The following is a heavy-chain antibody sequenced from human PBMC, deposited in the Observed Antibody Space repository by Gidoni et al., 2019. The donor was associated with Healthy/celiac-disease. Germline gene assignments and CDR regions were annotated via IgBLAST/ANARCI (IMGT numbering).Heavy chain of an antibody. V-gene: IGHV3-7*01. J-gene: IGHJ6*02. Sequence: EVQLVESGGGLVQPGGSLRLSCAASGFTFISYWMSWVRKAPGKGLEWVAKIKQDGSDKYYVDSVKGRFTISRDNAKNSLYLQMNSLRAEDTAVYYCARDIVVVPAAMPYYYYYYGMDVWGQGTTVTVSS. CDR1: GFTFISYW. D-gene: IGHD2-2*01. CDR2: IKQDGSDK. CDR3: ARDIVVVPAAMPYYYYYYGMDV.